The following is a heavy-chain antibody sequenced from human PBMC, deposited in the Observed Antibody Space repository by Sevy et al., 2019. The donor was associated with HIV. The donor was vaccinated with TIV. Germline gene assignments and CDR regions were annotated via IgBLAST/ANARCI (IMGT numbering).Heavy chain of an antibody. Sequence: GGSLRLSCAASGFRFSDYGMHWVRQAPGKGLEWVSLIRFDGSMKYIADSVKGRFTISRDKVKDTLYLQMNRLRPEDTAVYYCAEDHYDYRTGYYGYYGMDVWGQGTTVTVSS. CDR2: IRFDGSMK. V-gene: IGHV3-30*02. CDR1: GFRFSDYG. D-gene: IGHD3-3*01. CDR3: AEDHYDYRTGYYGYYGMDV. J-gene: IGHJ6*02.